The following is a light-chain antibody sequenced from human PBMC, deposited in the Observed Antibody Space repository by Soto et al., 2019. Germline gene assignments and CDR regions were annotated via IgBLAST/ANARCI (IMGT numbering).Light chain of an antibody. V-gene: IGKV1-39*01. CDR2: GAA. J-gene: IGKJ1*01. Sequence: DIQVTQSPSSLSASVGDRVTITCRARESIRTYVNWYQQHPGKAPKLLIFGAANLQNGVPSRFGGSGSGTDFSLSISDLQVEDFATYYCQQTHTAPYTFGQGTKVEI. CDR1: ESIRTY. CDR3: QQTHTAPYT.